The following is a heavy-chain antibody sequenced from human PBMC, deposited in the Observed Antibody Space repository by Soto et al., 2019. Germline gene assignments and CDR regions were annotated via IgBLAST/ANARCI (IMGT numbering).Heavy chain of an antibody. CDR1: GGTFSSYA. J-gene: IGHJ6*02. V-gene: IGHV1-69*13. CDR3: ALSSSIVVVPAAIYYYYGMDV. CDR2: IIPIFGTA. Sequence: ASVKVSCKASGGTFSSYAISWVRQAPGQGLERMGGIIPIFGTANYAQKFQGRVTITADESTSTAYMELSSLRSEDTAVYYCALSSSIVVVPAAIYYYYGMDVWGQGATVTVSS. D-gene: IGHD2-2*01.